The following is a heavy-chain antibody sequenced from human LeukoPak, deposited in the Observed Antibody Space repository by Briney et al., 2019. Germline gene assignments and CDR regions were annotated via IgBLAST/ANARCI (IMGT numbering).Heavy chain of an antibody. CDR3: AKDLSWSSDY. J-gene: IGHJ4*02. Sequence: GGSLRLSCAASGFTFSSYGMHRVRQAPGKGLEWVAFIRYDGSNKYYADSVKGRFTISRDNSKNTLYLQMNSLRAEDTAVYYCAKDLSWSSDYWGQGTLVTVSS. CDR1: GFTFSSYG. V-gene: IGHV3-30*02. CDR2: IRYDGSNK. D-gene: IGHD6-13*01.